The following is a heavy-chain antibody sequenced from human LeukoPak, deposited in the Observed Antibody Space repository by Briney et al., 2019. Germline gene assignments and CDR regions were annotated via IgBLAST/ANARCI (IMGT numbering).Heavy chain of an antibody. D-gene: IGHD1-7*01. Sequence: SETLSLTCTVSGGSISSYYWSWIRQPPGKGLEWIGYIYYSGSTNYNPSLKSRVTILVDTSKNQFSLKLSSVTAADTAVYYCARGVYNWNYADAFDIWGQGTMVTVSS. CDR1: GGSISSYY. CDR2: IYYSGST. V-gene: IGHV4-59*01. J-gene: IGHJ3*02. CDR3: ARGVYNWNYADAFDI.